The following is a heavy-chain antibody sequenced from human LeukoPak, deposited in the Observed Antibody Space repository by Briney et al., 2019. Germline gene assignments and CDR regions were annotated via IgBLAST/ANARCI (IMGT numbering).Heavy chain of an antibody. V-gene: IGHV4-59*08. J-gene: IGHJ6*02. CDR1: GGSISSYY. Sequence: SETLSLTCTVSGGSISSYYWSWFRQPPGKGLEWIGYIYYSGSTNYNPSLKSRVTISVDTSKNQFSLKLSSVTAADTAVYYCARRTVTTETRTYYYYGMDVWGQGTTVTVSS. D-gene: IGHD4-17*01. CDR3: ARRTVTTETRTYYYYGMDV. CDR2: IYYSGST.